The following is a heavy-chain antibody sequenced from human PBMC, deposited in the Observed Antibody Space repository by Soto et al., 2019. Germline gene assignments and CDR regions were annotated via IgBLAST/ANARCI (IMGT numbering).Heavy chain of an antibody. D-gene: IGHD6-19*01. Sequence: LRLSCAASGFTFSSSTMNWVRQAPGKGLQWVSSISSSSTYMFYADSVKGRFTISRDDAKNSLYLQMGSLRAEDTAVYYCTRAPEQRLIDFWGHGCLVIVSS. CDR1: GFTFSSST. J-gene: IGHJ4*01. V-gene: IGHV3-21*01. CDR3: TRAPEQRLIDF. CDR2: ISSSSTYM.